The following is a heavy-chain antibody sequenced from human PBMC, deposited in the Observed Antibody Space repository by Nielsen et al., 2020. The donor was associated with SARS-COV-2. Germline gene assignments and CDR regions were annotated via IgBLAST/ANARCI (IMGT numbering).Heavy chain of an antibody. CDR1: GFSLSTSGMC. V-gene: IGHV2-70*11. CDR3: ARIPLVGAAAEGAFDI. CDR2: IDWDDDK. Sequence: SGPTLVKPTQTLTLTCTFSGFSLSTSGMCVSWIRQPPGKALEWLARIDWDDDKYYSTSLKTRLTISKDTSKNQVVLTMTNMDPVDTATYYCARIPLVGAAAEGAFDIWGQGTMVTVSS. J-gene: IGHJ3*02. D-gene: IGHD6-13*01.